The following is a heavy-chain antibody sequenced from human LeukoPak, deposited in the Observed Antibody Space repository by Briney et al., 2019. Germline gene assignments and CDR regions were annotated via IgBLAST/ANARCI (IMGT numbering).Heavy chain of an antibody. CDR2: IYYSGST. CDR1: GGSISSGGYY. V-gene: IGHV4-31*03. D-gene: IGHD1-26*01. J-gene: IGHJ5*02. CDR3: ARESALYRNWFDP. Sequence: KTSETLSLTCTVSGGSISSGGYYWSWIRQHPGKGLEWIGYIYYSGSTYYNPSLKSRVTISVDTSKNQFSLKLSSVTAADTAVYYCARESALYRNWFDPWGQGTLVTVSS.